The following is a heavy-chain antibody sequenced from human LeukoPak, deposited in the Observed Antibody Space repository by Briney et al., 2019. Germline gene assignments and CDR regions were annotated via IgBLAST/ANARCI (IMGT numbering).Heavy chain of an antibody. D-gene: IGHD3-10*01. CDR3: ACLWQYGWGIYYYYYYMDV. V-gene: IGHV1-18*01. J-gene: IGHJ6*03. CDR1: GYTFTSSG. Sequence: ASVKVSCKASGYTFTSSGISWVRQAPGQGLEWMGWISAYNGNTNYAQKLQGRVTMTTDTSTSTAYMELRSLRSDDTAVYYCACLWQYGWGIYYYYYYMDVWGKGTTVTVSS. CDR2: ISAYNGNT.